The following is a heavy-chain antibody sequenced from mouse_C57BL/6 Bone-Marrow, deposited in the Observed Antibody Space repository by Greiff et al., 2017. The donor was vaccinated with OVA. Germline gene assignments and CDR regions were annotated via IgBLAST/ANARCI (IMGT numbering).Heavy chain of an antibody. D-gene: IGHD2-2*01. CDR3: TRLWLRRTRYYFDY. Sequence: VQLQQSGPVLARPGASVKMSCKTSGYTFTSYWMHWVKQRPGQGLEWIGAIYPGNSDTSYNQKFKGKAKLTAVTSASTAYMELSSLTNEDSAVYYCTRLWLRRTRYYFDYWGQGTTLTVSS. CDR1: GYTFTSYW. J-gene: IGHJ2*01. V-gene: IGHV1-5*01. CDR2: IYPGNSDT.